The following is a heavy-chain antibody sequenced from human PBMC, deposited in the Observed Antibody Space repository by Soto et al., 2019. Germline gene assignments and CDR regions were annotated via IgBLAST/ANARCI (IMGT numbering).Heavy chain of an antibody. V-gene: IGHV1-69*13. CDR2: IIPIFGTA. CDR3: ACPILHGSPGPYGMDV. CDR1: GGTFSSYA. Sequence: ASVKVSCKASGGTFSSYAISWVRQAPGQGLEWMGGIIPIFGTANYAQKFQGRVTITADESTSTAYMELSSLRSEDTAVYYCACPILHGSPGPYGMDVWGQGTTVTVSS. D-gene: IGHD3-10*01. J-gene: IGHJ6*02.